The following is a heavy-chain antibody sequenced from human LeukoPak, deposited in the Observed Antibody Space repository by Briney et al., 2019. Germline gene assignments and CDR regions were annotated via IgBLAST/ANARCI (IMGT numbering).Heavy chain of an antibody. CDR3: ARALVVRGYDY. CDR2: ISSSSSTI. V-gene: IGHV3-48*01. CDR1: GFTFSSYS. D-gene: IGHD3-22*01. J-gene: IGHJ4*02. Sequence: GGSLRLSCAASGFTFSSYSMNWVRQAPGKGLEWVSYISSSSSTIYYADSVKGQFTISRDNAKSSLYLQMNSLRAEDTAVYYCARALVVRGYDYWGQGTLVTVSS.